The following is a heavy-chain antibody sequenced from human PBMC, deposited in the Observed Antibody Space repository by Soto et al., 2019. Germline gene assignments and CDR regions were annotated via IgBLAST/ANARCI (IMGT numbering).Heavy chain of an antibody. CDR1: GLTFSAYG. V-gene: IGHV3-30*18. CDR3: AKASHCNKGRCSLGLIGDRAFDI. Sequence: RLSCEASGLTFSAYGMHWVRQAPGKGLEWVATISYDGSKKYFGDSVKGRFTISRDNSKSTLYLEMNSLRTEDTAVYYCAKASHCNKGRCSLGLIGDRAFDIWGQGTMVTVSS. J-gene: IGHJ3*02. CDR2: ISYDGSKK. D-gene: IGHD2-8*01.